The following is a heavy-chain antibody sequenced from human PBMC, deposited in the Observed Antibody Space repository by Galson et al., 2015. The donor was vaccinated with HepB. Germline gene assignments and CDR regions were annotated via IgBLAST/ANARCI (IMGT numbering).Heavy chain of an antibody. CDR2: IYSGGST. CDR3: ARCDPYYYYMDV. V-gene: IGHV3-66*01. Sequence: SLRLSSAASGFTVSSNYMSWVRQAPGKGLEWVSVIYSGGSTYYADSVKGRFTISRDNSKNTLYLQMNSLRAEDTAVHYCARCDPYYYYMDVWGKGTTVTVSS. J-gene: IGHJ6*03. CDR1: GFTVSSNY. D-gene: IGHD2-21*01.